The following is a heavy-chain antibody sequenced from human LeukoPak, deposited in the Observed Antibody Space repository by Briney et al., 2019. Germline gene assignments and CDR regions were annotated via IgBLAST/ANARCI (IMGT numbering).Heavy chain of an antibody. CDR3: ARVYGYAFYYMDV. CDR2: LYYGDKT. Sequence: PSETLSLTCTVSGVSITSYYWSWIRQPPGPGLEWIGYLYYGDKTNYNPSLKSRVTISVDTSKSQFSLNLRSVAAADTAVYYCARVYGYAFYYMDVWGKGATVTVSS. CDR1: GVSITSYY. D-gene: IGHD5-18*01. V-gene: IGHV4-59*01. J-gene: IGHJ6*03.